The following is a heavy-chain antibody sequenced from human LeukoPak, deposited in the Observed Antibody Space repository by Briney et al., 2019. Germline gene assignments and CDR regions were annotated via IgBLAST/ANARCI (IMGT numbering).Heavy chain of an antibody. CDR1: GFTFSSYE. D-gene: IGHD6-13*01. Sequence: PGGSLRLSCAASGFTFSSYEMSWVRQAPGKGLEWVGRIKSKTDGGTTDYAAPVKGRFTISRDDSKNTLYLQMNSLKTEDTAVYYCTTDDYSSSWYWGQGTLVTVSS. V-gene: IGHV3-15*01. CDR2: IKSKTDGGTT. CDR3: TTDDYSSSWY. J-gene: IGHJ4*02.